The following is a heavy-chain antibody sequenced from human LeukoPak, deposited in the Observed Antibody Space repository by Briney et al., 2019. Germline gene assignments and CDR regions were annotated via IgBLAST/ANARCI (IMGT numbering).Heavy chain of an antibody. CDR1: GFTFSDYY. J-gene: IGHJ4*02. D-gene: IGHD3-10*01. V-gene: IGHV3-11*01. CDR2: ISSSGSTI. Sequence: PGGSLRLSCAASGFTFSDYYMSWIRQAPGKGLEWVSYISSSGSTIYYADSVKGRFTISRDNAKNSLYLQMNSLRAEDTAVYYCARPRITMVRGVIIWYYFDYWGQGTLVTVSS. CDR3: ARPRITMVRGVIIWYYFDY.